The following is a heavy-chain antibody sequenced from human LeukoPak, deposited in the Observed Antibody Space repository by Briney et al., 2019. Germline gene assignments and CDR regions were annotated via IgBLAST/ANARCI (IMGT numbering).Heavy chain of an antibody. CDR3: ARYDYDILTGYYYYMDV. D-gene: IGHD3-9*01. Sequence: GGSLRLSCAASGFTFSSYGMHWVRQAPGKGLEWVSGINWNGGSTGYADSVKGRFTISRDNAKNSLYLQMNSLRAEDTALYYCARYDYDILTGYYYYMDVRGKGTTVTVSS. CDR1: GFTFSSYG. J-gene: IGHJ6*03. CDR2: INWNGGST. V-gene: IGHV3-20*04.